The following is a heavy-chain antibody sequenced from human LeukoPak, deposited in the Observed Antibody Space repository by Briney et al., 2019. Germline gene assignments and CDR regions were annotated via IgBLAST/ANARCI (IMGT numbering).Heavy chain of an antibody. CDR3: ARGQIAAH. CDR1: GGSFSGYY. J-gene: IGHJ4*02. V-gene: IGHV4-34*01. Sequence: SETLSLTCAVYGGSFSGYYWSWIRQPPGKGLEWIGELNHSGSTNYNPSLKSRVTISVDTSKNQFSLKLSSVTAADTAVYYCARGQIAAHWGQGTLVTVSS. D-gene: IGHD6-6*01. CDR2: LNHSGST.